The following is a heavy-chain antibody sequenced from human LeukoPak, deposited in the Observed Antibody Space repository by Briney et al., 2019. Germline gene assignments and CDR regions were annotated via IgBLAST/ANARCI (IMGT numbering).Heavy chain of an antibody. J-gene: IGHJ4*02. V-gene: IGHV3-30*04. Sequence: PGGSLRFSCAASGFTFSSYAMHWVRQAPGKGLEWVAVISYDGSNKYYADSVKGRFTISRDNSKNTLYLQMNSLRAEDTAVYYCARDSRAAGLAFDYWGQGTLVTVSS. CDR2: ISYDGSNK. CDR1: GFTFSSYA. CDR3: ARDSRAAGLAFDY. D-gene: IGHD3-10*01.